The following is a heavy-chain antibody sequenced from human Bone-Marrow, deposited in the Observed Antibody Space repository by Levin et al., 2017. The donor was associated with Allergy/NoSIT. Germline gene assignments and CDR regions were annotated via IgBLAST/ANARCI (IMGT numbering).Heavy chain of an antibody. D-gene: IGHD4-17*01. CDR1: GFTFNIYT. Sequence: PGGSLRLSCSASGFTFNIYTMTWVRQAPGKGLEWVSSISSSGSYIYYAGSVRGRFTISRDNAKNSLYLQMNSLRAEDTAVYYCATEGDDIGDSVNHYQYAMDVWGQGTTVTVSS. J-gene: IGHJ6*02. CDR2: ISSSGSYI. V-gene: IGHV3-21*01. CDR3: ATEGDDIGDSVNHYQYAMDV.